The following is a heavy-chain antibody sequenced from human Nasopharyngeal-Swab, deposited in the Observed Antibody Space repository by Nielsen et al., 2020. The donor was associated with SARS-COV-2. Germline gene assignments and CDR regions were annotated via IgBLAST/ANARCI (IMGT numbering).Heavy chain of an antibody. CDR3: ARDKSGLLWFGELSP. Sequence: GESLKISCAASGFTFSSYSMNWVRQAPGKGLEWVSSISSSSSYIYYADPVKGRFTISRDNAKNSLYLQMNSLRAEDTAVYYCARDKSGLLWFGELSPWGQGTLVTVSS. CDR1: GFTFSSYS. J-gene: IGHJ5*02. D-gene: IGHD3-10*01. V-gene: IGHV3-21*01. CDR2: ISSSSSYI.